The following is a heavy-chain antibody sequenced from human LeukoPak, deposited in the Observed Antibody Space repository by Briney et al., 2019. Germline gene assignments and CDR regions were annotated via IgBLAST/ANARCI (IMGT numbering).Heavy chain of an antibody. Sequence: GGSLRLSCTASGFTFGVYAMSWVRQAPGKGLEGVGFIRSKAYGGTTEYAASVKGRFTISRDDSKSIAYLQMNSLKTEDTAVYYCSYGSGSSYNVYHYAMDVWGKGTTVTVSS. V-gene: IGHV3-49*04. J-gene: IGHJ6*04. CDR2: IRSKAYGGTT. D-gene: IGHD3-10*01. CDR1: GFTFGVYA. CDR3: SYGSGSSYNVYHYAMDV.